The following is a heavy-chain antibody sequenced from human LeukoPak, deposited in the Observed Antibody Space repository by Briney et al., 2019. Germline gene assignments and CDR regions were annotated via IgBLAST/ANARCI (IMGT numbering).Heavy chain of an antibody. V-gene: IGHV3-30-3*01. D-gene: IGHD1-26*01. Sequence: GGSLRLSCAASGFTFSSYAMHWVRQAPGKGLEWVAVISYDGSNKYYADSVKGRFTISRDNSKNTLYLQMNSLRAEDTAVYYCGRDGGSYLDYWGQGTLVTVSS. CDR2: ISYDGSNK. J-gene: IGHJ4*02. CDR3: GRDGGSYLDY. CDR1: GFTFSSYA.